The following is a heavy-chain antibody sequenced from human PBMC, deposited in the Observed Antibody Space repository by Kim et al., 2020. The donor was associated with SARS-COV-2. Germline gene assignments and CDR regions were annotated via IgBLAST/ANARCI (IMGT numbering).Heavy chain of an antibody. D-gene: IGHD1-26*01. Sequence: TEYAASVKGRFTISREDAKNSLSLQMTSLRAEDTAVYYCARSREATVDYWGQGTLVTVSS. CDR2: T. CDR3: ARSREATVDY. V-gene: IGHV3-72*01. J-gene: IGHJ4*02.